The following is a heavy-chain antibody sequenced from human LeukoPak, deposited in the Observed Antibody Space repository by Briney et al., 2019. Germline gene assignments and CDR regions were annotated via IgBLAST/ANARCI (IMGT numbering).Heavy chain of an antibody. CDR3: ARRLAFSGMDV. Sequence: SETLSLTCAVSGGSISSNNHYWGWVRQPPGKGLEWIGSIYFSATTYYNPSLKSRVTMSVDTSKNEFSLKLNSVTAADTALYYCARRLAFSGMDVWGQGTTVTVSS. CDR1: GGSISSNNHY. CDR2: IYFSATT. J-gene: IGHJ6*02. V-gene: IGHV4-39*01.